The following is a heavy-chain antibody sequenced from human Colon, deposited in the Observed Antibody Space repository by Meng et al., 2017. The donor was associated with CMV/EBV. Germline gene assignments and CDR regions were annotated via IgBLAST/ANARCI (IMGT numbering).Heavy chain of an antibody. CDR3: ASSRGPGGYFYGMDT. CDR2: INEGGSET. J-gene: IGHJ6*02. CDR1: GFSFSGSR. Sequence: GESLKISCAASGFSFSGSRMTWVRQAPGRGLEWVANINEGGSETSYLASVRGRFTISRDNARGSLFLQMKSLRAEDTAVYYCASSRGPGGYFYGMDTWGQGTTVTVSS. V-gene: IGHV3-7*03. D-gene: IGHD3-10*01.